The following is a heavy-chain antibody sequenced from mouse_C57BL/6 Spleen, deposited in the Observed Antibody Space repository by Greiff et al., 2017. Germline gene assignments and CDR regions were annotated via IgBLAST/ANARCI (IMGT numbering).Heavy chain of an antibody. D-gene: IGHD4-1*01. CDR2: IDPETGGT. Sequence: QVQLQQSGAELVRPGASVTLSCKASGYTFTDYEMHWVKQTPVHGLEWIGAIDPETGGTAYNQKFKGKAILTADKSSSTAYMELRSLTSEDSAVYYCTRRRILGYAMDYWGQGTSVTVSS. J-gene: IGHJ4*01. V-gene: IGHV1-15*01. CDR3: TRRRILGYAMDY. CDR1: GYTFTDYE.